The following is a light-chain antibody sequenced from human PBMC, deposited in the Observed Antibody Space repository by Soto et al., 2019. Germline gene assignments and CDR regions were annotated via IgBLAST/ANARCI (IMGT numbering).Light chain of an antibody. CDR3: QINVGAPRT. CDR2: TTS. V-gene: IGKV1-27*01. CDR1: QDIGIY. Sequence: DIQMTQSPSSLSASVGDRVTITCQASQDIGIYLAWYQQKSGRVPKLLIYTTSTLHSGVPSRFSGSGSGTEFTLTISSLQPEDVATYFCQINVGAPRTFGQGTKVEIK. J-gene: IGKJ1*01.